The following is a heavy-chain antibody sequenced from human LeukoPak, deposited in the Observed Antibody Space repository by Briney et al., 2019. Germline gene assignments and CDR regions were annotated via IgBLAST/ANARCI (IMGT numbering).Heavy chain of an antibody. J-gene: IGHJ4*02. D-gene: IGHD3-22*01. CDR2: INHSGST. CDR1: GGSFSGYY. CDR3: ASSQRRARMIVVVLFDY. Sequence: SETLSLTCAVYGGSFSGYYWSWVRQPPGKGLEWIGEINHSGSTNYNPSPTSRATISVDTSKTQFSPKLSSVPAADTAVYYCASSQRRARMIVVVLFDYWGQGTLVSVSS. V-gene: IGHV4-34*01.